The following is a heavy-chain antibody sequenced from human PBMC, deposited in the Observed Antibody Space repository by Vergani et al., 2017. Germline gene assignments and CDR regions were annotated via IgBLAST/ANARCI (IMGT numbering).Heavy chain of an antibody. J-gene: IGHJ4*02. CDR3: ARDLGYCSGGSCSY. CDR2: IIPILGIA. V-gene: IGHV1-69*08. D-gene: IGHD2-15*01. CDR1: GGTFSSYT. Sequence: QVQLVQSGAEVKKPGSSVKVSCKASGGTFSSYTISWVRQAPGQGLEWMGRIIPILGIANYAQKFQGRVTITADKSTSTAYMELSSLRSEGTAVYYCARDLGYCSGGSCSYWGQGTLVTVSS.